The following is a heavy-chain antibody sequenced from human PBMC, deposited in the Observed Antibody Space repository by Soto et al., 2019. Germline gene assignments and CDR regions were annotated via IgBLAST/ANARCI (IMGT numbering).Heavy chain of an antibody. CDR1: GGTFSSYA. Sequence: QVQLVQSGAEVKKPGSSVKVSCKASGGTFSSYAISWVRQAPGQGLEWVGGIIPIFDTANYAQKFQGRVTITADESTSTAYMELSSLRSEDTAVYYCARHDCISSSCYYYYYYGMDVWGQGTTVTVSS. D-gene: IGHD2-2*01. CDR2: IIPIFDTA. CDR3: ARHDCISSSCYYYYYYGMDV. V-gene: IGHV1-69*12. J-gene: IGHJ6*02.